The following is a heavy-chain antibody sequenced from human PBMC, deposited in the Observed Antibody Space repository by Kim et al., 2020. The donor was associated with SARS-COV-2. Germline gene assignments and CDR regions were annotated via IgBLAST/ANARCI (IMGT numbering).Heavy chain of an antibody. CDR2: ISSSSSYI. D-gene: IGHD3-3*01. J-gene: IGHJ6*03. CDR3: AREGRITIFGVAIPKDYYMDV. V-gene: IGHV3-21*01. CDR1: GFTFSSYS. Sequence: GGSLRLSCAASGFTFSSYSMNWVRQAPGKGLEWVSSISSSSSYIYYADSVKGRFTISRDNAKNSLYLQMNSLRAEDTAVYYCAREGRITIFGVAIPKDYYMDVWGKGTTVTVSS.